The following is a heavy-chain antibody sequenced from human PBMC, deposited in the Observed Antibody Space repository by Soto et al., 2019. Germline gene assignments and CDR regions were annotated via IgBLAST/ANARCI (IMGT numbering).Heavy chain of an antibody. J-gene: IGHJ1*01. D-gene: IGHD3-22*01. CDR1: GLTFSNYA. CDR3: ANYYDSSGYPHGFFQH. CDR2: IGGRGDNT. V-gene: IGHV3-23*01. Sequence: EVQLLESGGGLVQPGGFLRLSCAASGLTFSNYAMSWVRQAPGKGLEWVSSIGGRGDNTYYAESVEGRFTISRDISKNALYLHMNSLRVDDTAIYYCANYYDSSGYPHGFFQHWGQGTLVPVSS.